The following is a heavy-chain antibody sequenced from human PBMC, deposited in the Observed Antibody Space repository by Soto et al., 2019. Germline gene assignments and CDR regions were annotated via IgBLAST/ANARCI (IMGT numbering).Heavy chain of an antibody. D-gene: IGHD2-15*01. CDR1: GGSISSGDYY. CDR3: ARDLGYCSGGSCYSRRENAFDI. CDR2: IYYRGST. Sequence: PSETLSLTCTVSGGSISSGDYYWSWIRQPPGKGLEWIGYIYYRGSTYYNPSLKSRVTISVDTSKNQFSLKLSSVTAADTAVYYCARDLGYCSGGSCYSRRENAFDIWGQGTMVTVSS. V-gene: IGHV4-30-4*01. J-gene: IGHJ3*02.